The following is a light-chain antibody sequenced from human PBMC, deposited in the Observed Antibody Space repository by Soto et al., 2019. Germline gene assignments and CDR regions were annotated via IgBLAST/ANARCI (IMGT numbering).Light chain of an antibody. CDR2: LAS. J-gene: IGKJ1*01. CDR1: QSVSGNY. V-gene: IGKV3-20*01. CDR3: QQYRGYSWT. Sequence: NVLTQSPGTLSLSPGERATLSCRASQSVSGNYFAWYQQRPGQAPRLLIYLASTRANGIPDRFSGSGSGTDFTLSISRLEPDDFATYYCQQYRGYSWTFGQGTKVEIK.